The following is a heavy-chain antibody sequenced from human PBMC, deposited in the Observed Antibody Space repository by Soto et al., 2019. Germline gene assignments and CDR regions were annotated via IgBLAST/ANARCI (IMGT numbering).Heavy chain of an antibody. V-gene: IGHV1-18*01. Sequence: QVQLVQSGAEVKKSGASVKVSCKASGYTFTSYGISWVRQAPGQGLEWMGWIRAYNGNTNYPQKLRGRVTMTTDTSTSTVYLELRSLRSDDTAVYYCAREGHPSLNWGQGTLVTVSS. CDR2: IRAYNGNT. J-gene: IGHJ4*02. D-gene: IGHD2-2*01. CDR3: AREGHPSLN. CDR1: GYTFTSYG.